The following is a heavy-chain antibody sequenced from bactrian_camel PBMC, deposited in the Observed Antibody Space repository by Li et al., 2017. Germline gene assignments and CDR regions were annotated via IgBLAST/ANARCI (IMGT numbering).Heavy chain of an antibody. CDR3: TRETQWVGYHEFAEY. V-gene: IGHV3S54*01. J-gene: IGHJ4*01. CDR1: GGTISDKC. CDR2: IYAGNQGT. Sequence: HVQLVESGGGSVHSGGSLRLSCENSGGTISDKCLGWFRQAPGKERELVASIYAGNQGTVYVDSVKGRFTISRDNAKNTLYLQLNSLTREDSAMYYCTRETQWVGYHEFAEYWGQGTQVTVS. D-gene: IGHD5*01.